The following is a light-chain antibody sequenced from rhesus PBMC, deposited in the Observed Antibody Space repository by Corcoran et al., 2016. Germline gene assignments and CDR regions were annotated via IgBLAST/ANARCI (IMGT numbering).Light chain of an antibody. CDR1: QGISSW. CDR3: QQYSSRPFT. CDR2: KAS. J-gene: IGKJ3*01. Sequence: DIQMTQSPSSLSASVGDTVTITCRASQGISSWLAWYQQKPGKAPKRLIYKASILKSGVPSRFSGSGSGTDFTLTISSLQSEDFATYYWQQYSSRPFTFGPGTKLDIK. V-gene: IGKV1-22*01.